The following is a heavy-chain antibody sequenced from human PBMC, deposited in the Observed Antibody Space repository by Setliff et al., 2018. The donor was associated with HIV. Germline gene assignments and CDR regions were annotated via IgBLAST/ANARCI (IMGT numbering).Heavy chain of an antibody. CDR2: IIPILGIP. CDR3: ARGQTTNNIKAEAFDI. CDR1: EYSFTSYD. Sequence: GASVKVSCKPSEYSFTSYDINWVRQATGQGLEWMGGIIPILGIPNYAQKFQGRVTITADKSTTTVYMELSSLGSEDTAVYYCARGQTTNNIKAEAFDIWGQGTLVTVSS. D-gene: IGHD1-20*01. V-gene: IGHV1-69*10. J-gene: IGHJ3*02.